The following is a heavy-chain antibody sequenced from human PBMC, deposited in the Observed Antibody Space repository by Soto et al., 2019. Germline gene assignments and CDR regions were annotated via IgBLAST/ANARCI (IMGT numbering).Heavy chain of an antibody. CDR1: GYSFGSDW. CDR2: IYPGDSDT. J-gene: IGHJ4*02. CDR3: ASLDSSGYQYYFDY. Sequence: ESLKISGKGSGYSFGSDWIGWGGQMPGKAQEWMGIIYPGDSDTRYSPSFQGQVTISADKSISTAYLQWSSLKASDTAMYYCASLDSSGYQYYFDYWGQGTLVTVSS. D-gene: IGHD3-22*01. V-gene: IGHV5-51*01.